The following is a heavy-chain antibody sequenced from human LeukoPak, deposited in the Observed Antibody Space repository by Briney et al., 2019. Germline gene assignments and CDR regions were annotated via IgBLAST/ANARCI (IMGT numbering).Heavy chain of an antibody. CDR3: ARDHRSVVAANY. Sequence: GALRLSCATSGLTFSSYWMSWVRQAPGEGLEWVPNIKQDGSEKYYVDSVKGRFSISRHNAKNSLYLQMNSLRAEDTAVYYCARDHRSVVAANYWGQGSLVTVSS. J-gene: IGHJ4*02. CDR1: GLTFSSYW. V-gene: IGHV3-7*01. D-gene: IGHD2-15*01. CDR2: IKQDGSEK.